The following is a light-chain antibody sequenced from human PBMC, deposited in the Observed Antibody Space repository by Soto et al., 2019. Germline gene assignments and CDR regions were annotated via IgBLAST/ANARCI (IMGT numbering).Light chain of an antibody. Sequence: VTKSASSLSGSTVGGVTITNRASQGISSYLAWYQQKPGKAPKLLIYAASTLQSGVPSRFSGSGSGTDFTLTISCLQSEDFATYSCQPYYSYSWTFGQGTKVDIK. CDR3: QPYYSYSWT. CDR2: AAS. V-gene: IGKV1-8*01. CDR1: QGISSY. J-gene: IGKJ1*01.